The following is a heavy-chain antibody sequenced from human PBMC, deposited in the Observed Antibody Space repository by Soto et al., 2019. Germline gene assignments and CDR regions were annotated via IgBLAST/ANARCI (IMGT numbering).Heavy chain of an antibody. D-gene: IGHD2-15*01. CDR2: IGDSEGETT. Sequence: EVQLLESGGGLVQPGGSLRLSCAASGFTFSTYAMTWVRQAPGKGPEWVSRIGDSEGETTHYADSVKGRFTISQDNDKNALYQQMNSRKVEATTVYYCAKGYCGDGRCYDADKWFGSWGQSAQVNVSS. V-gene: IGHV3-23*01. J-gene: IGHJ5*01. CDR3: AKGYCGDGRCYDADKWFGS. CDR1: GFTFSTYA.